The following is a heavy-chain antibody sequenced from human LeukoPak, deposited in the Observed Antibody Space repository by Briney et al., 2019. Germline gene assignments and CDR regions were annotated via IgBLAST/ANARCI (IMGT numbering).Heavy chain of an antibody. CDR1: GFTFSSYA. CDR2: ISGSGGST. Sequence: GGSLRLSCAASGFTFSSYAMTWFRQAPGKGLEGASAISGSGGSTYYADSVKGRFTISRDNSKNTLYLQMNSLRAEDTAVYYCAKDYSDYGRFDPWGQGTLVTVSS. CDR3: AKDYSDYGRFDP. D-gene: IGHD4-17*01. J-gene: IGHJ5*02. V-gene: IGHV3-23*01.